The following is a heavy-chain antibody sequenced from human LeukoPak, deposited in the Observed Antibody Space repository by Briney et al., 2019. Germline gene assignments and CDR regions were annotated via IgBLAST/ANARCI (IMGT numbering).Heavy chain of an antibody. CDR2: ISWNSGAI. V-gene: IGHV3-9*01. J-gene: IGHJ4*02. CDR1: GFSLEDYG. Sequence: PGRSLRLSCAASGFSLEDYGMHWVRQAPGKGLEWVAGISWNSGAIGYVDSVKGRFTISRDNARNSLFLQMNSLRPEDTALYFCVKTKNMGYNYVAYFYYWGQGTLVTVSS. D-gene: IGHD5-24*01. CDR3: VKTKNMGYNYVAYFYY.